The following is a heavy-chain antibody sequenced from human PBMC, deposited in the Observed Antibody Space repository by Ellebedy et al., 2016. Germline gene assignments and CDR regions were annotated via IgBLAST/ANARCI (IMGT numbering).Heavy chain of an antibody. CDR1: GYSFTSYW. D-gene: IGHD1-26*01. Sequence: GGSLRLXXQGSGYSFTSYWIGWVRQMPGKGLEWMGIIYPGDSDTRYSPSFQGQVTISADKSISTAYLQWSSLKASDTAMYYCARRLKTGWWEPKHWFDPWGQGTLVTVSS. CDR3: ARRLKTGWWEPKHWFDP. CDR2: IYPGDSDT. J-gene: IGHJ5*02. V-gene: IGHV5-51*01.